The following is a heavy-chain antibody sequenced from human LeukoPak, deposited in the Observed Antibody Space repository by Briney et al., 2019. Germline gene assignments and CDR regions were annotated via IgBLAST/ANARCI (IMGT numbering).Heavy chain of an antibody. J-gene: IGHJ3*02. CDR3: ASYAITMIVGNAFDI. Sequence: SETLSLTCTVSGGSISSNSYYWGWIRQPPGKGLEWIGSIYYSGSTYYNPSLKSRVTIFVDTSKNQFSLKMSSVTAADTAMYYCASYAITMIVGNAFDIWGQGTMVTVSS. CDR2: IYYSGST. V-gene: IGHV4-39*01. D-gene: IGHD3-22*01. CDR1: GGSISSNSYY.